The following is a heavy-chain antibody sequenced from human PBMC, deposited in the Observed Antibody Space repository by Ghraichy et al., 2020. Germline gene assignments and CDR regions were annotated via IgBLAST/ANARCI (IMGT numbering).Heavy chain of an antibody. V-gene: IGHV4-39*01. Sequence: SETLSLTCTVSGGSITSSTYYRAWIRQPPGKGLEWIGSIYYSGSTYYNPSLKSRVTISVDTSKNQFSLKLSSVTAADTAVFYCASLLPGATVDYWGQGTLVTVSS. CDR2: IYYSGST. CDR1: GGSITSSTYY. J-gene: IGHJ4*02. D-gene: IGHD1-26*01. CDR3: ASLLPGATVDY.